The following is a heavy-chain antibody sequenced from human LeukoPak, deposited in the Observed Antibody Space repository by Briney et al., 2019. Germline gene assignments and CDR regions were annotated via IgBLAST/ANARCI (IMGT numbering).Heavy chain of an antibody. Sequence: PGGSLRLSCAASGFTFSSYWMHWVRQAPGKGLVWVSRINSDGSSRSYADSVKGRFTISRDNSRSTLYLQMNSLRPEDTAIYYCAREGYYGSGSPPSLYFDYWGQGTLVTVSS. CDR2: INSDGSSR. CDR1: GFTFSSYW. V-gene: IGHV3-74*01. D-gene: IGHD3-10*01. J-gene: IGHJ4*02. CDR3: AREGYYGSGSPPSLYFDY.